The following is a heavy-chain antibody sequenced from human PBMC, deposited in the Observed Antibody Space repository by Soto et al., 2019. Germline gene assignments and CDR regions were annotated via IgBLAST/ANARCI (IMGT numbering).Heavy chain of an antibody. J-gene: IGHJ4*02. D-gene: IGHD3-10*01. V-gene: IGHV3-23*01. Sequence: EVQLLESGGGLVQPGGSLRLSCAASGFTFSSYAMSWVRQAPGKGLEWVSAISGSGGSTYYADSVKCRFTISRDNYKNTLYLQMNSLRAEDTAVYYCVLWPPYYFDYWGQGTLVTVSS. CDR3: VLWPPYYFDY. CDR1: GFTFSSYA. CDR2: ISGSGGST.